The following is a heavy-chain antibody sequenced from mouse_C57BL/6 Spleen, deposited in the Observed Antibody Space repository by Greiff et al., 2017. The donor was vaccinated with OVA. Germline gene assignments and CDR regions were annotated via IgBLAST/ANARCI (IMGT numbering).Heavy chain of an antibody. CDR2: IHPSDSDT. V-gene: IGHV1-74*01. CDR3: AMEDSSGYGAY. J-gene: IGHJ3*01. CDR1: GYTFTSYW. Sequence: VQLQQPGAELVKPGASVKVSCKASGYTFTSYWMHWVKQRPGQGLEWIGRIHPSDSDTNYNQKFKGKATLTVDKSSSTAYMQLSSLTSEDSAVYYCAMEDSSGYGAYWGQGTLVTVSA. D-gene: IGHD3-2*02.